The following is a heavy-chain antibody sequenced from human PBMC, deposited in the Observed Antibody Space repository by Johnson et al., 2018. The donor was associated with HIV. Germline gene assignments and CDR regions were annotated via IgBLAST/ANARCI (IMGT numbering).Heavy chain of an antibody. D-gene: IGHD2-15*01. V-gene: IGHV3-66*01. CDR2: FYSDSNT. CDR3: ARAGIVFAI. Sequence: MQLVESGGGLVQPGGSLRPSCAASGFTVSSNYMSWVCQAPGTGLEWVPAFYSDSNTYSSDSVTGRFTISRDNSKNTLYLQLNSLTAEDTAVYYCARAGIVFAIWGQGTMVTVSS. CDR1: GFTVSSNY. J-gene: IGHJ3*02.